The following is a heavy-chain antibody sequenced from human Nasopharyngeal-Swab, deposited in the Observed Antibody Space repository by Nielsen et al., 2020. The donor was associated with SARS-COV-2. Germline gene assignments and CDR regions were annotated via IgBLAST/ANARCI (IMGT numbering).Heavy chain of an antibody. V-gene: IGHV1-46*01. CDR1: GYTFRLYY. D-gene: IGHD2-2*01. CDR3: ARDLDPATAGALDI. J-gene: IGHJ3*02. CDR2: INPSGGQT. Sequence: ASVKVSCKASGYTFRLYYMHWVRQAPGQGLEWMGLINPSGGQTTYAQKFQGRVTMTRDTSTSTVYMELSSLRSEDTAVYYCARDLDPATAGALDIWGQGTMVTVSS.